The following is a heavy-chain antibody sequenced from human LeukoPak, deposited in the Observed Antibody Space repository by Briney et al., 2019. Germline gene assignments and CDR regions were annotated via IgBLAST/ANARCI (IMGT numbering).Heavy chain of an antibody. J-gene: IGHJ4*02. Sequence: GGSLRLSCAASGFTFSNLGMNWVRQAAGKGLEWVSSISGDSVHKYYADSVKGRFTISRDNSKNTLYLQMNSLRAEDTAVYYCAKCSQWLASSYFDYWGQGTLVTVSS. CDR2: ISGDSVHK. D-gene: IGHD6-19*01. V-gene: IGHV3-23*01. CDR1: GFTFSNLG. CDR3: AKCSQWLASSYFDY.